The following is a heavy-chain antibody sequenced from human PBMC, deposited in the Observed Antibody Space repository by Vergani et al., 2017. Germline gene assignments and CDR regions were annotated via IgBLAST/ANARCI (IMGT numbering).Heavy chain of an antibody. CDR1: GGSISSGSYY. V-gene: IGHV4-61*01. CDR3: AIRSIAAAGTAKDY. CDR2: IYYSGST. J-gene: IGHJ4*02. D-gene: IGHD6-13*01. Sequence: QVQLQESGPGLVKPSQTLSLTCTVSGGSISSGSYYWSWIRQPPGKGLEWIGYIYYSGSTNYNPSLKSRVTISVDTSKNQFSLKLSSVTAADTAVYYCAIRSIAAAGTAKDYWGQGTLVTVSS.